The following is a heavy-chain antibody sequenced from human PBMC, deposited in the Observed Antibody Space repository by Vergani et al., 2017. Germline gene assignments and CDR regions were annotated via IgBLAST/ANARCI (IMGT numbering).Heavy chain of an antibody. J-gene: IGHJ5*02. CDR2: ISSSSSYI. CDR3: ARGPHISSSWSS. Sequence: EVQLVESGGGLVKPGGSLRLSCAASGFTFSSYSMNWVRQAPGKGLEWVSSISSSSSYIDYADSVKGRFTISRDNTKNSLYLQMNSLEAEDPAVYYCARGPHISSSWSSWGQGTLVTVSS. CDR1: GFTFSSYS. D-gene: IGHD6-13*01. V-gene: IGHV3-21*01.